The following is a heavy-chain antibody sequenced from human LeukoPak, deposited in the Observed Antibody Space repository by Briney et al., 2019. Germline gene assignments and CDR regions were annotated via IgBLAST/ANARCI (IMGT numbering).Heavy chain of an antibody. CDR1: GYSFTSYW. CDR2: FYPGDSDT. J-gene: IGHJ6*03. V-gene: IGHV5-51*01. D-gene: IGHD2-2*02. CDR3: ARLGCSSTSCYRDYYYYYMDV. Sequence: LGESLKISCKGSGYSFTSYWISWVRQLPGKGLEWMGIFYPGDSDTRYSPSFQGQVTISADKSISTAYLQWSSLKASDTAMYYCARLGCSSTSCYRDYYYYYMDVWGKGTTVTVSS.